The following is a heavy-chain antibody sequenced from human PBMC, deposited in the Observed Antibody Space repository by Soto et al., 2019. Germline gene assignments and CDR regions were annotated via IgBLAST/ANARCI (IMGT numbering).Heavy chain of an antibody. D-gene: IGHD3-10*01. J-gene: IGHJ5*02. CDR1: GFTFGDYA. Sequence: GGSLRLSCTASGFTFGDYAMSWVRQAPGKGLEWVGFIRSKAYGGTTEYAASVKGRFTISRDDSKSIAYLQMNSLKTEDTAVYYCTRDRITMVRGVISWGQGTLVTVSS. V-gene: IGHV3-49*04. CDR3: TRDRITMVRGVIS. CDR2: IRSKAYGGTT.